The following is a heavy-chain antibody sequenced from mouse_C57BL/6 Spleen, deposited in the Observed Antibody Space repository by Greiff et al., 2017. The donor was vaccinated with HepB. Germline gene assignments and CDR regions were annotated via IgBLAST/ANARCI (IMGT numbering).Heavy chain of an antibody. CDR3: TRLITTVVPFDY. CDR2: IDPETGGT. CDR1: GYTFTDYE. J-gene: IGHJ2*01. D-gene: IGHD1-1*01. V-gene: IGHV1-15*01. Sequence: QVQLKESGAELVRPGASVTLSCKASGYTFTDYEMHWVKQTPVHGLEWIGAIDPETGGTAYNQKFKGKAILTADKSSSTAYMELRSLTSEDSAVYYCTRLITTVVPFDYWGQGTTLTVSS.